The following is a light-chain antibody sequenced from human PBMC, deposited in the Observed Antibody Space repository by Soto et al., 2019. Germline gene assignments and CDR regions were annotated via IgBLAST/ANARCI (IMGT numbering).Light chain of an antibody. CDR1: SSNIGSGYD. V-gene: IGLV1-40*01. CDR3: QSYDNSLSAWV. J-gene: IGLJ3*02. CDR2: INT. Sequence: QLVLTQSPSVSGAPGQRVTISCTGSSSNIGSGYDVHWYQRLPGTAPKLLIYINTNRPSGVPDRFSASKSGTSASLAITGLQAEDEADYYCQSYDNSLSAWVFGGGTQLTVL.